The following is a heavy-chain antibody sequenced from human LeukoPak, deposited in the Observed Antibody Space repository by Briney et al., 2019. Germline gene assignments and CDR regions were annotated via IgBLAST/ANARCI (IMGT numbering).Heavy chain of an antibody. CDR3: AREGFGEAGQQLYYYYCMDA. D-gene: IGHD6-13*01. J-gene: IGHJ6*02. CDR2: ISCDGNNK. V-gene: IGHV3-30*04. CDR1: GFTFSSYA. Sequence: GGTLRLSCAASGFTFSSYAMHWVRQAPGKGLEWVAVISCDGNNKYYADSVKGRFTISRDNSKNTLYLQVNSLRAEDTAVYYCAREGFGEAGQQLYYYYCMDAWGQGTTVTVSS.